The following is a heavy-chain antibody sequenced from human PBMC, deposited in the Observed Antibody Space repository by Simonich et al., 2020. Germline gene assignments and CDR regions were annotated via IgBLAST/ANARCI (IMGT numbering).Heavy chain of an antibody. CDR2: ISPILGIA. V-gene: IGHV1-69*09. Sequence: QVQLVQSGAEVKKPGSSVKVSCKASGGTFSSYAISWVRQAPGQGLEWIEGISPILGIANYAQKFQGRVTITADKSTSTAYMGLSSLRSEDTAVYYCARTNTMRELDTMVRGVDYFDYWGQGTLVTVSS. D-gene: IGHD3-10*01. CDR1: GGTFSSYA. J-gene: IGHJ4*02. CDR3: ARTNTMRELDTMVRGVDYFDY.